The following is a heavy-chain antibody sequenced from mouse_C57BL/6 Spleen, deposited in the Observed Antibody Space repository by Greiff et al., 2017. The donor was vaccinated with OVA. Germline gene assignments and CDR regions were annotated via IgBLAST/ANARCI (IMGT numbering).Heavy chain of an antibody. CDR1: GFTFSDYG. D-gene: IGHD2-4*01. CDR2: ISSGSSTI. Sequence: EVQRVESGGGLVKPGGSLKLSCAASGFTFSDYGMHWVRQAPEKGLEWVAYISSGSSTIYYADTVKGRFTISRDNAKNTLFLQMTSLRSEDTAMYYCAREGYDYDGAWFAYWGQGTLVTVSA. V-gene: IGHV5-17*01. CDR3: AREGYDYDGAWFAY. J-gene: IGHJ3*01.